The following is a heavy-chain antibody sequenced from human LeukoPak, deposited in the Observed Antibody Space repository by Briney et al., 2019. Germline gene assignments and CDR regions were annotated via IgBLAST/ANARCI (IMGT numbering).Heavy chain of an antibody. V-gene: IGHV1-69*05. CDR2: IIPIFGTA. Sequence: GASVTVSYKASGGTFSSYAISWVRQAPGQGLEWMGGIIPIFGTANYAQKFQGRVTITTDESTSTAYMELSSLRSEGTAVYYCAGGDSSGYYPFDYWGRGTLVTVSS. CDR1: GGTFSSYA. CDR3: AGGDSSGYYPFDY. D-gene: IGHD3-22*01. J-gene: IGHJ4*02.